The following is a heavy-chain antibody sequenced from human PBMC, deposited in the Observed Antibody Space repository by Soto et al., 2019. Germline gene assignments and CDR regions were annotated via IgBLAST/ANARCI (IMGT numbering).Heavy chain of an antibody. CDR2: ISYDGSNK. J-gene: IGHJ4*02. CDR3: ARDLRYSSGWYSYFDS. CDR1: GFTFSSYA. V-gene: IGHV3-30-3*01. D-gene: IGHD6-19*01. Sequence: QVQLVESGGGVVQPGRSLRLSCAASGFTFSSYAMHWVRQAPGKVLELVAVISYDGSNKYYADSVKGRFTISRDNSKNTLYLQMNSLRAEDTAVYYCARDLRYSSGWYSYFDSWGQGTLVTVSS.